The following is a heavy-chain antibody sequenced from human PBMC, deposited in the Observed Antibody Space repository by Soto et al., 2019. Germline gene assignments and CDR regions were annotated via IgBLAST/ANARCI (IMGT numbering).Heavy chain of an antibody. CDR3: AKGSRYCTNCVCFGVAADYFDY. J-gene: IGHJ4*02. CDR1: GFTFSSYG. V-gene: IGHV3-30*18. CDR2: ISYDGSNK. D-gene: IGHD2-8*01. Sequence: QVQLVESGGGVVQPGRSLRLSCAAPGFTFSSYGMHWVRQAPGKGLEWVAVISYDGSNKYYADSVKGRFTISRDNSKNTLYLQMNSLRAEDTAVYYCAKGSRYCTNCVCFGVAADYFDYWGQGTLVTVSS.